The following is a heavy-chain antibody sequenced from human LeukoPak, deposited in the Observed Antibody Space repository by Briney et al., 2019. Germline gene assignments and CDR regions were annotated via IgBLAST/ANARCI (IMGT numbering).Heavy chain of an antibody. CDR1: GYSFTSYW. CDR2: LYPGDYDT. CDR3: ARLPGLGGVLDY. D-gene: IGHD3-16*01. V-gene: IGHV5-51*01. Sequence: GKSLKISCKGSGYSFTSYWLGWVRPMPGEGVEWMVLLYPGDYDTRYSPSFQGQVTISADKSISTAYLRWSSLKAADTAIYYCARLPGLGGVLDYWGQGTLVTVSS. J-gene: IGHJ4*02.